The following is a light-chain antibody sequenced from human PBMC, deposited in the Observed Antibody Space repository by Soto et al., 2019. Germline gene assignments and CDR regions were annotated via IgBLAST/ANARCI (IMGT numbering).Light chain of an antibody. CDR2: GAS. CDR1: QSVISSY. J-gene: IGKJ4*01. V-gene: IGKV3-20*01. CDR3: QQYGSSPLT. Sequence: EIVLTQAPDTLSLSPGERATLSCRASQSVISSYLAWYQQKPGQAPRLLMYGASSRATGTPDRFSGSGSGTEFTLTISRLEPEDFAVYYCQQYGSSPLTFGGGTKVDIK.